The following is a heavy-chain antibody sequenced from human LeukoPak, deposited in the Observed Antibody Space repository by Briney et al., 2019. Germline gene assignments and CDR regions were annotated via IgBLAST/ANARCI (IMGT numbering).Heavy chain of an antibody. CDR2: IKQDGSEK. CDR3: ARDGLPFDY. Sequence: PGGSLRLSCEASGFTFRSYWMSWVRQAPGKGLEWVANIKQDGSEKYYVDTVKGRFTISRDNAKKSLYLQMNSLRAEDTAVHYCARDGLPFDYWGQGTLVTVSS. V-gene: IGHV3-7*03. J-gene: IGHJ4*02. CDR1: GFTFRSYW.